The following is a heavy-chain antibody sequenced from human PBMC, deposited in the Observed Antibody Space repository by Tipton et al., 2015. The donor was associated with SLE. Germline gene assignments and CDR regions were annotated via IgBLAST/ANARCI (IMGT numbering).Heavy chain of an antibody. J-gene: IGHJ4*02. CDR1: GGSISSSSYY. CDR3: ARTGSLYSSGWYQ. V-gene: IGHV4-39*01. CDR2: IYHSGST. Sequence: TLSLTCTVSGGSISSSSYYWGWIRQPPGKGLEWIGSIYHSGSTYYNPSLKSRATISGDTSKNQFSLKLSSVTAADTAVYYCARTGSLYSSGWYQWGQGTLVTVSS. D-gene: IGHD6-19*01.